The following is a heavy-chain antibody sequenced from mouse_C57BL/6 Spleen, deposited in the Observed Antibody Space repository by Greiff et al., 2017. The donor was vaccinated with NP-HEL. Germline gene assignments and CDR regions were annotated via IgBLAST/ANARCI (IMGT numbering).Heavy chain of an antibody. CDR1: GYTFTDYE. Sequence: LQESGAELVRPGASVTLSCKASGYTFTDYEMHWVKQTPVHGLEWIGAIDPETGGTAYNQKFKGKAILTADKSSSTAYMELRSLTSEDSAVYYCTRYSNWSYWYFDVWGTGTTVTVSS. CDR3: TRYSNWSYWYFDV. D-gene: IGHD2-5*01. V-gene: IGHV1-15*01. CDR2: IDPETGGT. J-gene: IGHJ1*03.